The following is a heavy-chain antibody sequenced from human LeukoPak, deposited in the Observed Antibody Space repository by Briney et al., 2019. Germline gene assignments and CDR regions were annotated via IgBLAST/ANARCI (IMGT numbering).Heavy chain of an antibody. D-gene: IGHD1-1*01. CDR2: ISSNGGST. J-gene: IGHJ4*02. Sequence: RGSLRLSCAASGFTFSRYAMHWVRQAPGKGPEYVSAISSNGGSTYYANSVKGRFTISRDNSKNTLYLQMGSLRAEDMAVYYCARATGGHYDYWGQGTLVTVSS. V-gene: IGHV3-64*01. CDR1: GFTFSRYA. CDR3: ARATGGHYDY.